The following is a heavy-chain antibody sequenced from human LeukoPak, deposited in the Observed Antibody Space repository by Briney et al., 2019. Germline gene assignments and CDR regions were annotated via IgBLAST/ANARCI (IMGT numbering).Heavy chain of an antibody. D-gene: IGHD3-3*01. J-gene: IGHJ4*02. CDR2: ISYDGSNK. CDR1: GFTFSSYG. Sequence: SGRSLRLSCAASGFTFSSYGMHWVRQAPGKGLEWVAVISYDGSNKYYADSVKGRFTISRDNSKNTLYLQMNSLRAGDTAVYYCAKEAIFGVAQDYWGQGTLVTVSS. CDR3: AKEAIFGVAQDY. V-gene: IGHV3-30*18.